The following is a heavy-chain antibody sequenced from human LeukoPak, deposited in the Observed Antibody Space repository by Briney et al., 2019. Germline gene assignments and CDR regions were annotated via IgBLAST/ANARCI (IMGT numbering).Heavy chain of an antibody. CDR1: GYTFTSYG. V-gene: IGHV1-8*03. CDR2: MNPNSGNT. Sequence: ASVKVSCKASGYTFTSYGISWVRQAPGQGLEWMGWMNPNSGNTGYAQKFQGRVTITRNTSISTAYMELSSLRSEDTAVYYCARTYYDFWSGYRHAFDIWGQGTMVTVSS. D-gene: IGHD3-3*01. CDR3: ARTYYDFWSGYRHAFDI. J-gene: IGHJ3*02.